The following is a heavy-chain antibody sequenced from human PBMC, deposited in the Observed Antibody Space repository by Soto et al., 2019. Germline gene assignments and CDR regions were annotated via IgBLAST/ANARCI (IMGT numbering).Heavy chain of an antibody. Sequence: SETLSLTCDVSGYSITSGHYWGWIRQPPGKGLEWIGIIHHSGSTYYNPSLKSRVTISIDTSRKQFSLKLTSVTAADTAVYYCARRIEMTTMKTGMDVWGQGTTVTVSS. CDR2: IHHSGST. V-gene: IGHV4-38-2*01. CDR1: GYSITSGHY. CDR3: ARRIEMTTMKTGMDV. J-gene: IGHJ6*02.